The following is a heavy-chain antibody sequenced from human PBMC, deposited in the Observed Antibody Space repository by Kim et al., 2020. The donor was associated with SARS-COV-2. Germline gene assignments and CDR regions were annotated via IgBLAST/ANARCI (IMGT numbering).Heavy chain of an antibody. CDR3: ARGGSTWYDF. Sequence: SAQCADSVQGRLTISRGNAKSTRYLQMDSLRAEDTAVYYCARGGSTWYDFWGQGTLVTVSS. V-gene: IGHV3-74*03. J-gene: IGHJ5*01. CDR2: SA. D-gene: IGHD3-10*01.